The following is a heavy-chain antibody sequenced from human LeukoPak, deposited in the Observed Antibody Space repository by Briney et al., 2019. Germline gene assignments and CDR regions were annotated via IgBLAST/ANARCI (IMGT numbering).Heavy chain of an antibody. CDR2: INHSGST. CDR3: ARGSPYRTFDY. D-gene: IGHD3-16*01. J-gene: IGHJ4*02. CDR1: GGSFSGYY. V-gene: IGHV4-34*01. Sequence: PSETLSLTCAVYGGSFSGYYWSWIRQPPGKGLEWIGEINHSGSTNYNPSLKSRVTISVDTSKNQFSLKLSSVTAADMAVYYCARGSPYRTFDYWGQGTLVTVSS.